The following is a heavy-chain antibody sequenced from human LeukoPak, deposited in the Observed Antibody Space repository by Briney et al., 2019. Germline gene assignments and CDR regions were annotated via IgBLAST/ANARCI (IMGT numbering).Heavy chain of an antibody. CDR3: TTPVTYYDILTGSYYFDY. D-gene: IGHD3-9*01. Sequence: GGSLRLSCAASGFTFSNAWMSWVRQAPGKGLEWVGRIKSKTDGGTTDYPAPVKGRFTISRDDSKNTLYLQMNSLKTEDTAVYYCTTPVTYYDILTGSYYFDYWGQGTLVTVSS. CDR2: IKSKTDGGTT. V-gene: IGHV3-15*01. J-gene: IGHJ4*02. CDR1: GFTFSNAW.